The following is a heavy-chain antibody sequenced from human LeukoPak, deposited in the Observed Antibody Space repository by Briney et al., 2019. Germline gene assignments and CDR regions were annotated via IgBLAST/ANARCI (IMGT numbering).Heavy chain of an antibody. CDR3: ARGRGFYIVGARYYFDY. CDR1: GVSFCGYY. V-gene: IGHV4-34*01. Sequence: SETLSLTCAVYGVSFCGYYWSWIRQPPGKGLEWIGEINHSGSTNYNPSLKSRVTISVDTSKNQFSLKLSSVTAADTAVYYCARGRGFYIVGARYYFDYWGQGTLVTVSS. D-gene: IGHD1-26*01. J-gene: IGHJ4*02. CDR2: INHSGST.